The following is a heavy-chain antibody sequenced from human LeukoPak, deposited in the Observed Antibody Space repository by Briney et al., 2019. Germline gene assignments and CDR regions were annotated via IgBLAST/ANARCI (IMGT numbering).Heavy chain of an antibody. CDR2: IIPIFGTA. CDR1: GGTFSSYA. J-gene: IGHJ6*03. Sequence: ASVKVSCKASGGTFSSYAISWVRQAPGQGLEWMGGIIPIFGTANYAQKFQGRVTITADESTSTAYMELSSLRSEDTAVYYCARAGRILVAYYYYMDVWGKGTTVTVSS. V-gene: IGHV1-69*01. D-gene: IGHD3-3*01. CDR3: ARAGRILVAYYYYMDV.